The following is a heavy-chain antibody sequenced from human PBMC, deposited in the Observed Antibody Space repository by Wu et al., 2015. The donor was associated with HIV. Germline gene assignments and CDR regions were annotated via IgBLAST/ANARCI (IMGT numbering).Heavy chain of an antibody. CDR1: GYTFTSYG. D-gene: IGHD3-10*01. CDR2: ISAYNGNT. Sequence: QVQLVQSGAEVKKPGASVKVSCKASGYTFTSYGISWVRQAPGQGLEWMGWISAYNGNTNYAQKLQGRVTMTTDTSTSTAYMELRSLRSDDTAVYHCATQIGGFGELLYYYYGMDVWGQGTTVTVSS. CDR3: ATQIGGFGELLYYYYGMDV. J-gene: IGHJ6*02. V-gene: IGHV1-18*01.